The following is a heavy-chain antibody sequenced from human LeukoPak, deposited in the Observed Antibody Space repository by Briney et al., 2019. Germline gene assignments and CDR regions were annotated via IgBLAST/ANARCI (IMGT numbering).Heavy chain of an antibody. CDR3: ARDRRGSGSYYSNYYYYMDV. CDR2: INPNSGGT. V-gene: IGHV1-2*02. D-gene: IGHD3-10*01. Sequence: GASVKVSCKASGYTFTSYGISWVRQAPGQGLEWMGWINPNSGGTNYAQKFQGRVTMTRDTSISTAYMELSRLRSDDTAVYYCARDRRGSGSYYSNYYYYMDVWGKGTTVTVSS. CDR1: GYTFTSYG. J-gene: IGHJ6*03.